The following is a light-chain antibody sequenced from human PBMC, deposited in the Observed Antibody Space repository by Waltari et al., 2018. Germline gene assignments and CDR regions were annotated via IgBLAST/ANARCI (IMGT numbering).Light chain of an antibody. J-gene: IGLJ2*01. CDR2: EGS. Sequence: QSALTQPASVSGSPGQSITISCTGTSSDVGSYNLVFWYQHHPGKAPKVMLYEGSERPSGVSNRFSGSKSGNTASLTISGLQAEDEADYYCCSYAGSSPSVVFGGGTKLTVL. V-gene: IGLV2-23*01. CDR1: SSDVGSYNL. CDR3: CSYAGSSPSVV.